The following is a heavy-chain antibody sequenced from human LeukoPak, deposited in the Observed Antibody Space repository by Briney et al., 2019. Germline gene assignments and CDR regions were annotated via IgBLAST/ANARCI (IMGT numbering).Heavy chain of an antibody. Sequence: PGGSLRLSCAASGFTFDDYTMHWVRQAPGKGLEWVSLISWDGGSTYYADSVKGRFTISRDNSKNSLYLQMNSLRTEDTALYYCAKDGTIFGVVSYYFDYWGQGTRVTVSS. D-gene: IGHD3-3*01. J-gene: IGHJ4*02. V-gene: IGHV3-43*01. CDR2: ISWDGGST. CDR1: GFTFDDYT. CDR3: AKDGTIFGVVSYYFDY.